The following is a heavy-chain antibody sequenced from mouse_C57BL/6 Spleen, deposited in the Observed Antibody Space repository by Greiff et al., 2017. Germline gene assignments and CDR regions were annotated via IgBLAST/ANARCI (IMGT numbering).Heavy chain of an antibody. Sequence: QVKLQQPGAELVQPGASVKLSCKASGYTFTSYWMHWVKQRPGQGLEWIGMIHPNSGSTNYNEKFKSKATLTVDKSSSTAYMQLSSLTSEDTAVYYCARGGDYFDYWGQGTTLTVSS. V-gene: IGHV1-64*01. CDR2: IHPNSGST. CDR1: GYTFTSYW. J-gene: IGHJ2*01. CDR3: ARGGDYFDY.